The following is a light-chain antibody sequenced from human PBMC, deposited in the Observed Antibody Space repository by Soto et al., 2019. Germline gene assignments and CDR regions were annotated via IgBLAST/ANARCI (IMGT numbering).Light chain of an antibody. J-gene: IGKJ2*01. CDR1: QSVSSN. V-gene: IGKV3-15*01. CDR2: GAS. CDR3: HQYNNWPRT. Sequence: EIVMTQSPATLSVSPGERATLSCRASQSVSSNLAWYQQKPGQAPRLLMYGASTRATGVPARFSGSGSGTEFTLTISSLQSEDFAVYYCHQYNNWPRTFGQGTKLEIK.